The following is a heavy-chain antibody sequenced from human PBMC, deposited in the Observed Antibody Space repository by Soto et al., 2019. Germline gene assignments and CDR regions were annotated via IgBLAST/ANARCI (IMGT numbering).Heavy chain of an antibody. J-gene: IGHJ3*02. CDR2: IYYSGST. CDR1: GGSISSYY. Sequence: SETLSLTCTVSGGSISSYYWSWIRQPPGKGLEWIGYIYYSGSTNYNPSLKSRVTISVDTSKNQFSLKLSSVTAADTAVYYCARPRRGGDHDAFDIWGQGTMVTVSS. CDR3: ARPRRGGDHDAFDI. D-gene: IGHD2-21*02. V-gene: IGHV4-59*01.